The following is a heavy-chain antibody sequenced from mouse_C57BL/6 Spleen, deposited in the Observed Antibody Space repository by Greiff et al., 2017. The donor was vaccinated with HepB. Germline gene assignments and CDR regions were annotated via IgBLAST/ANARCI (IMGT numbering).Heavy chain of an antibody. D-gene: IGHD1-1*01. CDR3: AREVEFAY. J-gene: IGHJ3*01. CDR1: GYTFTSYG. V-gene: IGHV1-81*01. Sequence: VQLQQSGAELARPGASVKLSCKASGYTFTSYGISWVKQRTGQGLEWIGEIYPRSGNTYYNEKFKGKATLTADKSSSTAYMELRSLTSEDSAVYFWAREVEFAYWGQGTLVTVSA. CDR2: IYPRSGNT.